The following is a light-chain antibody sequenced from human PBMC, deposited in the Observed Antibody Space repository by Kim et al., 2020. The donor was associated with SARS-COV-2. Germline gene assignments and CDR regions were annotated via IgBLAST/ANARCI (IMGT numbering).Light chain of an antibody. V-gene: IGKV4-1*01. J-gene: IGKJ1*01. CDR2: WAS. CDR3: QQYYSAPWT. Sequence: ATINCKSSQSVSYNSNNKNYLAWYQQKPGQPPKLLIYWASTRESGVPDRFSGSESGTDFTLTISSLQAEDVAVYYCQQYYSAPWTFGQGTKVDIK. CDR1: QSVSYNSNNKNY.